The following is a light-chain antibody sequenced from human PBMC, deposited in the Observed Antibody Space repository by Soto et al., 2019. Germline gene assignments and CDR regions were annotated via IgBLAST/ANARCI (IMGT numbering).Light chain of an antibody. CDR3: QQYNNWPPWT. CDR1: QRVSSN. J-gene: IGKJ1*01. CDR2: GAS. V-gene: IGKV3-15*01. Sequence: VMTQSPATLSVSPGERATLSCRASQRVSSNLAWYQQKPGQAPRLLIYGASTRATGIPARFSGSGSETEFTLTTSSLQYEDFAVYYCQQYNNWPPWTFGQGTKVEIK.